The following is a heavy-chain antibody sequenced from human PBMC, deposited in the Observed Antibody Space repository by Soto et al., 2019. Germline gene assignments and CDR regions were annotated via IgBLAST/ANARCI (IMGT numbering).Heavy chain of an antibody. D-gene: IGHD2-15*01. V-gene: IGHV1-46*01. CDR3: ARATPIVVVVVDPRYYYYGMDV. J-gene: IGHJ6*02. CDR2: INPSGGST. CDR1: GYTFTSYY. Sequence: ASVKVSCKASGYTFTSYYMHWVRQAPGQGLEWMGIINPSGGSTSYAQKFQGRVTMTRDTSTSTVYMELSSLRSEDTAVYYCARATPIVVVVVDPRYYYYGMDVWGQAITVTVS.